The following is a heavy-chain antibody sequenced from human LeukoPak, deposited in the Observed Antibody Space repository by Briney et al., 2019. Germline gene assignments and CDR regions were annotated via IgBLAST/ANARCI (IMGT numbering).Heavy chain of an antibody. V-gene: IGHV1-18*01. CDR2: ISAYNGNT. CDR3: ARVDPGEPNNSFDP. J-gene: IGHJ5*02. Sequence: GASVKVSCRASGYSFTSYGISWVRQAPGQGLDWMGWISAYNGNTNYAQKLQGRVTMTTDTSTSTAYIELRSLRSDATAAYYCARVDPGEPNNSFDPWGQGTLVTVSS. CDR1: GYSFTSYG. D-gene: IGHD2-8*01.